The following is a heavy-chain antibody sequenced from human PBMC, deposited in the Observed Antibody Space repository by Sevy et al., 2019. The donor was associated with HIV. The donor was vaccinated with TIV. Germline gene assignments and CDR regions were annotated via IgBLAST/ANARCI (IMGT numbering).Heavy chain of an antibody. V-gene: IGHV1-3*04. D-gene: IGHD3-3*01. J-gene: IGHJ4*02. Sequence: ASVKVSCKASGYSFTNYAIHWVRQAPGQGLEWMGWIKTDNGNTKYSQKFQRRVTITRDTSATTAYMEMSSLRYDDTALYFCARGKGGIFGVVVGQFDSWGQGTLVTVSS. CDR2: IKTDNGNT. CDR1: GYSFTNYA. CDR3: ARGKGGIFGVVVGQFDS.